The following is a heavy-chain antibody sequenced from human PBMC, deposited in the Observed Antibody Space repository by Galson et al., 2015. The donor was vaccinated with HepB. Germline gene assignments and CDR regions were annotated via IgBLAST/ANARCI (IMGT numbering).Heavy chain of an antibody. CDR3: ARGTRVRGYCSSTSCYAGWFDP. CDR2: ISYDGSNK. CDR1: GFTFSSYA. V-gene: IGHV3-30-3*01. J-gene: IGHJ5*02. Sequence: SLRLSCAASGFTFSSYAMHWVRQAPGKGLEWVAVISYDGSNKYYADSVKGRFTISRDNSKNTLYLQMNSLRAEDTAVYYCARGTRVRGYCSSTSCYAGWFDPWGQGTLVTVSS. D-gene: IGHD2-2*01.